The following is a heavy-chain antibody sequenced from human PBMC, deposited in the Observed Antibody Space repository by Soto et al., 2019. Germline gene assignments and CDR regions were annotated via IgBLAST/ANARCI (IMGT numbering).Heavy chain of an antibody. Sequence: GGSLKLSCAASGFSISDSWMCWVRLAPGKGLEWVARIKSKTDGGTTDYAAPVTGRFTISRDDSKNTLSLQMNSLKTEDTALYYCTIDDYSQGNYRVMWAYCGRGTMVTVS. D-gene: IGHD3-16*02. CDR2: IKSKTDGGTT. CDR3: TIDDYSQGNYRVMWAY. J-gene: IGHJ1*01. CDR1: GFSISDSW. V-gene: IGHV3-15*01.